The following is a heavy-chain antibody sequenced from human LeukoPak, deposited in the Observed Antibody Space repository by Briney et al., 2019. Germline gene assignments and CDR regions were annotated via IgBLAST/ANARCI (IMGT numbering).Heavy chain of an antibody. CDR1: GFTFTSAW. D-gene: IGHD3-10*01. Sequence: GGSLRLSCAASGFTFTSAWMSWVRQAPGKGLEWIGRIKSKTDGGTTDYTAPVKGRFTISRDDSKNTLYLQMNSLKTEDTAVYYCTTGPFDYYGSASYLANGMDVWGQRTTVTVSS. CDR3: TTGPFDYYGSASYLANGMDV. CDR2: IKSKTDGGTT. J-gene: IGHJ6*02. V-gene: IGHV3-15*01.